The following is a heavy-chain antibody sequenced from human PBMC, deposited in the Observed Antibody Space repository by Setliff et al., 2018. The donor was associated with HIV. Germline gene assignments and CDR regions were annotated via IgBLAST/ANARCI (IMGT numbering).Heavy chain of an antibody. CDR2: IYYSGST. CDR1: GGSISSHY. J-gene: IGHJ3*02. CDR3: ASHAPYTSSWNAAAFDI. V-gene: IGHV4-59*11. Sequence: SETLSLTCTVSGGSISSHYWNWIRQPPGKGLEWIGYIYYSGSTNYNPSLKSRVTISVDTSKNQFSLKLSSVTPADTAVYYCASHAPYTSSWNAAAFDIWGQGTMVTVSS. D-gene: IGHD6-13*01.